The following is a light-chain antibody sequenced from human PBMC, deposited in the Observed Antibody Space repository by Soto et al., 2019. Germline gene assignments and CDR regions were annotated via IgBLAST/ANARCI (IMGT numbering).Light chain of an antibody. CDR2: KSS. CDR1: QSVSIW. CDR3: QQFNTSPWT. J-gene: IGKJ1*01. V-gene: IGKV1-5*03. Sequence: ASEGDRVTISCRASQSVSIWLAWYQQKPGRAPKLLIYKSSILESGVPSRFSGSGSGTEFTLTISSLQPDDFATYYCQQFNTSPWTFGQGTKVDIK.